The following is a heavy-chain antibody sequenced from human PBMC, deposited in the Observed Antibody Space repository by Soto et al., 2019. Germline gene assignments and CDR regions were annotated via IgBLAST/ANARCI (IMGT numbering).Heavy chain of an antibody. V-gene: IGHV4-4*07. CDR1: GASISGFY. Sequence: PSETLSLTCTVSGASISGFYWSWIRKSAGKGLEWIGRIYATGTTDYNPSLKSRVMMSVDTSKKQFSLKLRSVTAADTAVYYCVRDGTKTLRDWFNPWGQGISVTVSS. CDR3: VRDGTKTLRDWFNP. CDR2: IYATGTT. J-gene: IGHJ5*02. D-gene: IGHD1-1*01.